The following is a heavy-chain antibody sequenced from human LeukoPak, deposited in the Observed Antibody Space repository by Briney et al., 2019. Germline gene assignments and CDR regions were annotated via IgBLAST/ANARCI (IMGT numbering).Heavy chain of an antibody. CDR2: ISSSAPHR. V-gene: IGHV3-23*01. CDR1: GFPFSDYA. J-gene: IGHJ5*02. CDR3: VKDRFGSFDP. D-gene: IGHD5-18*01. Sequence: GGSLRLSCAASGFPFSDYAMTWVRQAPGKGLEWVAAISSSAPHRYYADFVGGRFTISRDNSKNTLDLQMSSLRAEDTAVYYCVKDRFGSFDPWGQGTLVTVSS.